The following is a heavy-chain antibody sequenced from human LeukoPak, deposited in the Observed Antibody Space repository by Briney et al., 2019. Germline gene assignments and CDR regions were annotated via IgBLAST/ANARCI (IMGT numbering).Heavy chain of an antibody. Sequence: ASVKVSCKASGYTFTGHFVHWVRQAPTQGLQWMGRINFDIGDMTYAQTFQGRVTMTRDTSTSTVYMELSSLTSDDTAVYYCGRGSAPKTGDNRFDPWGQGTLVIVSS. CDR1: GYTFTGHF. CDR2: INFDIGDM. CDR3: GRGSAPKTGDNRFDP. J-gene: IGHJ5*02. D-gene: IGHD6-25*01. V-gene: IGHV1-2*06.